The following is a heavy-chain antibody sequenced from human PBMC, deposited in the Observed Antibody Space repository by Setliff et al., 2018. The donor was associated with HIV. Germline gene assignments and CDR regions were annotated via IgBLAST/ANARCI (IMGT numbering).Heavy chain of an antibody. CDR1: GGTFNNYV. D-gene: IGHD3-16*01. Sequence: GASVKVSCKAAGGTFNNYVFSWVRKAPGRGLEWIGTIIPILDTTNYAQKFQDRVTITTDESTSTAYMKLRSLASEDTAVYYCARDLDEAVKDADNYVPLDLWGQGTLVTVSS. CDR3: ARDLDEAVKDADNYVPLDL. J-gene: IGHJ5*02. CDR2: IIPILDTT. V-gene: IGHV1-69*11.